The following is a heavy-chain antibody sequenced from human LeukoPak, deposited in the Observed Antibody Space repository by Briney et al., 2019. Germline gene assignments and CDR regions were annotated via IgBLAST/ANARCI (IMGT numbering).Heavy chain of an antibody. Sequence: SETLSLTCTVSGGSISSGSYYWSWIRQPAGKGLEWIGRIYTSGSTNYNPSLKSRVTISVDTSKNQFSLKLSSVTAADTAVYYCARGLVWGGFDYWGQGTLVTVSS. CDR2: IYTSGST. D-gene: IGHD3-16*01. V-gene: IGHV4-61*02. CDR1: GGSISSGSYY. J-gene: IGHJ4*02. CDR3: ARGLVWGGFDY.